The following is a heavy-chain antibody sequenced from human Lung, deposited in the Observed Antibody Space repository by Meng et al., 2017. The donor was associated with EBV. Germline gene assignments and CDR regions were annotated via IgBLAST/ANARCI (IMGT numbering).Heavy chain of an antibody. CDR1: GGSISSGGYY. CDR2: IYYSGST. J-gene: IGHJ5*02. V-gene: IGHV4-31*01. Sequence: GHLQEAGPGPVKPSETLSLTCTVSGGSISSGGYYWSWIRQHPGKGLEWIGYIYYSGSTYYNPSLKSLVTISVDTSKNQFSLKLSSVTAADTAVYYCARVVAGRYNWFDPWGQGTLVTVSS. CDR3: ARVVAGRYNWFDP. D-gene: IGHD6-6*01.